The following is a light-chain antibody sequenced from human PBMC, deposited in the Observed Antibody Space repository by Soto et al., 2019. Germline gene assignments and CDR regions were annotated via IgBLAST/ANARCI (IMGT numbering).Light chain of an antibody. CDR2: AAS. Sequence: AIRMTQSPSSFSASTGDRVTITCRASQGISSYLAWYQQKPGKAPKLLIYAASTLQSGVPSRFSGSGSGTDVTLTISCLQSEYFATYYCQQYYSYPPWTFGQGTKVEIK. CDR3: QQYYSYPPWT. CDR1: QGISSY. J-gene: IGKJ1*01. V-gene: IGKV1-8*01.